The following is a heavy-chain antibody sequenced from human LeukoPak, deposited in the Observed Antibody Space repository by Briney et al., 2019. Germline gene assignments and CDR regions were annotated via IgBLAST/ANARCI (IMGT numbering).Heavy chain of an antibody. CDR1: GGSLSSYY. V-gene: IGHV4-59*01. CDR2: IYYSGSH. J-gene: IGHJ5*02. D-gene: IGHD5-12*01. Sequence: PSETLSLTCTVSGGSLSSYYWSWIRQPPGKGLEWIGYIYYSGSHNYNPSLKSRVTISVDTSKTQFSRKLSAVTAADTAVYYCARDLGGYDLGDNWFDPWGQGTLVTVSS. CDR3: ARDLGGYDLGDNWFDP.